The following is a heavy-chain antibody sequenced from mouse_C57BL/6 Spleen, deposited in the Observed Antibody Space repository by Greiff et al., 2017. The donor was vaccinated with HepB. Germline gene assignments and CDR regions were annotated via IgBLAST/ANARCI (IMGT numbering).Heavy chain of an antibody. J-gene: IGHJ2*01. D-gene: IGHD5-5*01. Sequence: QVQLQQSGAELMKPGASVKLSCKATGYTFTGYWIEWVKQRPGHGLEWIGEILPGSGSTNYNEKFKGKATFTADTSSNTAYMQISSLTTEDSAIYYCARGGTTYSHFDYWGQGTTLTVSS. CDR2: ILPGSGST. V-gene: IGHV1-9*01. CDR1: GYTFTGYW. CDR3: ARGGTTYSHFDY.